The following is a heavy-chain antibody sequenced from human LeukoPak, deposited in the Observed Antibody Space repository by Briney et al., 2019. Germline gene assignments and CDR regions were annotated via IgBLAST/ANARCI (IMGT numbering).Heavy chain of an antibody. CDR3: AREDYGDLDY. Sequence: PGSSLRLSTAPAGFTFSSYGMHWVRQAPRQGLEWVAFIRYDGSIKYYADSVKGRFTISRDNSKNTLYLQLNSLRAEDTAIYYCAREDYGDLDYWGQGTLVTVSS. CDR2: IRYDGSIK. D-gene: IGHD4-17*01. J-gene: IGHJ4*02. CDR1: GFTFSSYG. V-gene: IGHV3-30*02.